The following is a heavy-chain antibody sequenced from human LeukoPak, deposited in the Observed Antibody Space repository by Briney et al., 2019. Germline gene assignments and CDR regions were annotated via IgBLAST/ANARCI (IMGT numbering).Heavy chain of an antibody. D-gene: IGHD4/OR15-4a*01. CDR2: IYYSGST. CDR3: AGAARGTIDY. CDR1: GGSISSYY. Sequence: SETLSLTCTVSGGSISSYYWSWIRQPPGKGLEWIGYIYYSGSTNYNPSLKSRVTISVDTSKNQFSLKLSSVTAADTAVYYCAGAARGTIDYWGQGTLVTVSS. V-gene: IGHV4-59*01. J-gene: IGHJ4*02.